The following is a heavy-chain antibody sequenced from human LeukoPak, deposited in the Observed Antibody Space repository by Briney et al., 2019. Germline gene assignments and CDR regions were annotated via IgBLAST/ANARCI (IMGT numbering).Heavy chain of an antibody. V-gene: IGHV3-23*01. J-gene: IGHJ5*02. CDR2: IFPSGGEI. CDR3: ARGVVITRGWFDP. CDR1: GFTFSTFA. Sequence: GGSLRLSCEASGFTFSTFAMIWVRQPPGKGLEWVSSIFPSGGEIHYADSVRGRFTISRDNSKNTLYLQMNSLRAEDTAVYYCARGVVITRGWFDPWGQGTLVTVSS. D-gene: IGHD3-22*01.